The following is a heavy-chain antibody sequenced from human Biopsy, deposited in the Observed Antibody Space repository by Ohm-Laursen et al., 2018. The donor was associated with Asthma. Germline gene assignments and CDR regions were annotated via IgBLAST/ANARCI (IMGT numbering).Heavy chain of an antibody. V-gene: IGHV3-30*03. D-gene: IGHD2-21*01. Sequence: SLRLSCSASGFTFSNFGMHWVRQAPGKGLEWVAVISNDGKNEYYRDSVKGRFTISRDKSKSTLYLQLSSLRAEDTAVYFCAREPIKATYLYGMDVWGQGTTVTVSS. CDR2: ISNDGKNE. CDR1: GFTFSNFG. J-gene: IGHJ6*02. CDR3: AREPIKATYLYGMDV.